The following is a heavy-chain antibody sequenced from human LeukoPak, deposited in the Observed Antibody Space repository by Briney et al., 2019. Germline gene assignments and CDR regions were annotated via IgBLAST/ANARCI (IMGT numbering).Heavy chain of an antibody. CDR1: GDSISSGNFY. CDR3: ARGWGSTSSNYFDP. J-gene: IGHJ5*02. CDR2: VYGSGST. Sequence: SETLSLTCTVSGDSISSGNFYWSWTRQPAGKGLGWMGRVYGSGSTNYSPSLRSRVTISIDTSNNQFSLKLNSVTAADTAIYYCARGWGSTSSNYFDPWGQGTLVTVSS. D-gene: IGHD2-2*01. V-gene: IGHV4-61*02.